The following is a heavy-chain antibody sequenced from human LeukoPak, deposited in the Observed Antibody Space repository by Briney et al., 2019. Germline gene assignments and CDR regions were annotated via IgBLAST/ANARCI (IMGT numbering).Heavy chain of an antibody. J-gene: IGHJ4*02. D-gene: IGHD2-2*01. V-gene: IGHV1-24*01. CDR1: GYTLTELS. CDR3: ATATSIPAAPDY. Sequence: GAPVKVSCKVSGYTLTELSMHWVRQAPGKGLEWMGGFDPEDGETIYAQKFQGRVTMTEDASTDTAYMELSSLRSEDTAVYYCATATSIPAAPDYWGQGTLVTVSS. CDR2: FDPEDGET.